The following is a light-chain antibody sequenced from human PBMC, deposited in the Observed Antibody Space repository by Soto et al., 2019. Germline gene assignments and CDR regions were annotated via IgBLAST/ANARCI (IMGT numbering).Light chain of an antibody. Sequence: QSVLTQPPSVSGAPGQRVTISCPGSSSNIVAIYDVHWYQQLPGTAPKLLIYGNTNRPSGVPDRFSGSKSGTSASLAITGLQAEDEADYYCQSYDSSLSGWVFGGGTKVTVL. CDR1: SSNIVAIYD. CDR2: GNT. CDR3: QSYDSSLSGWV. V-gene: IGLV1-40*01. J-gene: IGLJ3*02.